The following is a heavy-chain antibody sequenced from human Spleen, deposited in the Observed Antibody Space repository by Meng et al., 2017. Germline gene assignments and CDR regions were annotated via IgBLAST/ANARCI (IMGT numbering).Heavy chain of an antibody. CDR1: GDSISSNNW. CDR3: LRGSGGSV. Sequence: QVQLRESGPALVKPSETLSLTCAVSGDSISSNNWWSWVRQPPGKGLEWIGEIPHRGSSAYNPSLKSRVSMSIDKSKNQFSLKLTSVTAADTAVYYCLRGSGGSVWGQGTLVTVSS. CDR2: IPHRGSS. D-gene: IGHD3-10*01. V-gene: IGHV4-4*02. J-gene: IGHJ1*01.